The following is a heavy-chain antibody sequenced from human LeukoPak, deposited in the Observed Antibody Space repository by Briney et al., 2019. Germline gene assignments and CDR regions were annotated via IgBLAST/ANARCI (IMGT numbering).Heavy chain of an antibody. CDR1: GYTFTSYY. Sequence: ASVKVSCKASGYTFTSYYMHWVRQAPGQGVEGRGIIYPSGGSTSYAQKFPGRVTMTRDPSTSTVYMELSRLRSEDTAVYYCARGSGSGVSYPFDYWGQGTLVTVSS. D-gene: IGHD3-16*02. CDR3: ARGSGSGVSYPFDY. J-gene: IGHJ4*02. V-gene: IGHV1-46*01. CDR2: IYPSGGST.